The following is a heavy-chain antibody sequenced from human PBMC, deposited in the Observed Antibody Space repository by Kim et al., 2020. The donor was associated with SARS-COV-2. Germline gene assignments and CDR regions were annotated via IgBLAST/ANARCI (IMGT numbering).Heavy chain of an antibody. CDR2: IKSKTDGGTT. Sequence: GGSLRLSCAASGFTFSNAWMSWVRQAPGKGLEWVGRIKSKTDGGTTDYAAPVKGRFTISRDDSKNTLYLQMNSLKTEDTAVYYCTTAGYSSSPDYYYYYGMDVWGQGTTVTVSS. J-gene: IGHJ6*02. V-gene: IGHV3-15*01. CDR3: TTAGYSSSPDYYYYYGMDV. CDR1: GFTFSNAW. D-gene: IGHD6-13*01.